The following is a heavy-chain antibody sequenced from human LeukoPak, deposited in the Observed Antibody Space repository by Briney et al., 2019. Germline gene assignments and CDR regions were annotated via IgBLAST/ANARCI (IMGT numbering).Heavy chain of an antibody. D-gene: IGHD6-6*01. J-gene: IGHJ4*02. V-gene: IGHV4-31*03. CDR3: ARYSSSSQFDY. CDR2: IYYSGST. CDR1: GGSISSGGYY. Sequence: SETLSLTCTVSGGSISSGGYYWSWIRQHPGKGLEWIGYIYYSGSTNYNPSLKSRVTISVDTSKNQFSLKLNSVTAADTAVYYCARYSSSSQFDYWGQGTLVTVSS.